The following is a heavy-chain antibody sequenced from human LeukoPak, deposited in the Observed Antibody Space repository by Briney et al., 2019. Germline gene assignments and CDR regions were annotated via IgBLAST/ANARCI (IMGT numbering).Heavy chain of an antibody. CDR3: ARHRHGYCSSTSCYKGDDAFDI. J-gene: IGHJ3*02. D-gene: IGHD2-2*02. CDR1: GYSFTTYS. V-gene: IGHV5-51*01. CDR2: IYPVDSDT. Sequence: GESLKISCKGSGYSFTTYSIGWVRQMPGKGLEWIGIIYPVDSDTRYSPSFQGQVTISAEKSISTAYLQWSSLKASDTAMYYCARHRHGYCSSTSCYKGDDAFDIWGQGAMVTVSS.